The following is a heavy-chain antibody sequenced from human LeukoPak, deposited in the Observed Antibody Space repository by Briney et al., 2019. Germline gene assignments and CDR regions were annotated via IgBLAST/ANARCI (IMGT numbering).Heavy chain of an antibody. J-gene: IGHJ5*02. CDR2: IYYSGST. CDR1: GGSISSYY. D-gene: IGHD3-3*01. Sequence: SETLSLTCTVSGGSISSYYWSWIRQPPGKRLEWIGYIYYSGSTNYNPSLKSRVTISVDTSKNQFSLKLSSVTAADTAVYYCARGGYDFWSGYYTGIEWFDPWGQGTLVTVSS. CDR3: ARGGYDFWSGYYTGIEWFDP. V-gene: IGHV4-59*01.